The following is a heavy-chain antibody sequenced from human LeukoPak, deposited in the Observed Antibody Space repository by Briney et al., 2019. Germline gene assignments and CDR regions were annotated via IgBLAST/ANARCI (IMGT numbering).Heavy chain of an antibody. CDR3: ARAEGDYYYYFYMDV. CDR2: IKQDGGEK. V-gene: IGHV3-7*01. J-gene: IGHJ6*03. CDR1: GFPFSNYW. Sequence: GGSLRLSCAASGFPFSNYWMSWVRQAPGKGLEWVANIKQDGGEKYYVDYVKGRFATSRDNGKNSLYLQMNTLRAEDTAVYYCARAEGDYYYYFYMDVWGKGTTVTVSS.